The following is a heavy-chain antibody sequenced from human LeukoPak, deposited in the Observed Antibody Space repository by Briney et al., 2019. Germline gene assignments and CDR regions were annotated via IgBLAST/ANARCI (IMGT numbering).Heavy chain of an antibody. CDR1: GGTFSSYA. J-gene: IGHJ4*02. Sequence: SVKVSCKASGGTFSSYAISWVRQAPGQGLEWMGRIIPILGIANYAQKFQGRVTITADKSTSTAYMELSSLRSEDTAVYYCARVHGDGGLGELSAQDYWGQGTLVTVSS. D-gene: IGHD3-10*01. V-gene: IGHV1-69*04. CDR3: ARVHGDGGLGELSAQDY. CDR2: IIPILGIA.